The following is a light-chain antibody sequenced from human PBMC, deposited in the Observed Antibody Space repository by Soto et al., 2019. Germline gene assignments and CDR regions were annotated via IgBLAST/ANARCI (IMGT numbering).Light chain of an antibody. CDR2: GAS. CDR3: QQYGSSPEFT. J-gene: IGKJ3*01. CDR1: QSVSSSY. V-gene: IGKV3-20*01. Sequence: EIVLTQSPGTLSLSPGERATLSCRASQSVSSSYLAWYQQKPGQAPRLLIYGASSRATGIPDRFSGSGSGTDFNLTIRRLEPEDFAVYYCQQYGSSPEFTFGPGTKGDIK.